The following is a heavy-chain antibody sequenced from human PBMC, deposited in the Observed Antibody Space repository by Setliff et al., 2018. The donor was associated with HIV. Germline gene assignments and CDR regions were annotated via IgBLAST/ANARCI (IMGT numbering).Heavy chain of an antibody. D-gene: IGHD3-9*01. CDR1: RDSMNRHY. CDR2: ISSSGRT. Sequence: SETLSLTCTVSRDSMNRHYWTWIRQPPGKGLEWIGYISSSGRTDYNSSLKNRVTMSVDTSKNQVSLSLTSVSAADTAVYFCVRGRIDTYWDYFKEYFFNYIDVWGQGTTVTVSS. J-gene: IGHJ6*03. CDR3: VRGRIDTYWDYFKEYFFNYIDV. V-gene: IGHV4-4*09.